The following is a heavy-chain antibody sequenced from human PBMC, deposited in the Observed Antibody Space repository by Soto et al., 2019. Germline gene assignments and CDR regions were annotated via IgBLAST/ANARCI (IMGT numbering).Heavy chain of an antibody. CDR1: GFTFSSYG. CDR3: ARVGDILSDDDLYSYYALDV. Sequence: VGSLRRSCAASGFTFSSYGMHWVREFPGKGLEWVAFIWFDGVEKYYGDSVKGRFTVSRDNSKNTLYLQMTSLRAEDTAMYFCARVGDILSDDDLYSYYALDVWGQGT. V-gene: IGHV3-33*01. J-gene: IGHJ6*02. CDR2: IWFDGVEK. D-gene: IGHD3-9*01.